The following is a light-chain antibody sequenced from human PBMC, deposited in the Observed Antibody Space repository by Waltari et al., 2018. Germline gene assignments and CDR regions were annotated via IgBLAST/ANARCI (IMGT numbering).Light chain of an antibody. CDR1: QSILSKPNKNNY. V-gene: IGKV4-1*01. CDR3: QQYYSRRT. J-gene: IGKJ1*01. CDR2: LAS. Sequence: QSILSKPNKNNYVAWYQPTPGHASKLLIYLASTRESRGPDRFRGSGSGTDFTLTISSLQAEDVAVYFCQQYYSRRTFGQGTKVEIK.